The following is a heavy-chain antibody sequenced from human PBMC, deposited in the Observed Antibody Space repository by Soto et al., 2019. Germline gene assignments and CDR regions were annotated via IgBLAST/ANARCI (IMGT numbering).Heavy chain of an antibody. CDR1: GFIFSDYE. CDR2: ISISGTII. Sequence: GGSLRLSCEGSGFIFSDYEMNWVRQVPGKGLEWISYISISGTIIHYADPVKGRLTISRDNAKNSVYLQMNSLRVEDTAIYYCAREGGFDWFYPWGQGTMVTVSS. CDR3: AREGGFDWFYP. V-gene: IGHV3-48*03. J-gene: IGHJ5*02.